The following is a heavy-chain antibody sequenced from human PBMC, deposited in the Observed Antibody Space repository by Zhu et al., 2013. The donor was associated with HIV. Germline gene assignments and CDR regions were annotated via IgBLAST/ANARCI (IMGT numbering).Heavy chain of an antibody. CDR3: SAYDNNWYLFDY. CDR2: IMPILDTA. J-gene: IGHJ4*02. CDR1: GGTFSSHA. Sequence: QVQLVQSGAEVKKPGSSVKVSCKASGGTFSSHAISWVRQAPGQGLEWMGGIMPILDTANYAQKFKGRVTITADESTSTAYMELSSLSSEDTAVYYCSAYDNNWYLFDYWGQGTLVTVSS. D-gene: IGHD1-1*01. V-gene: IGHV1-69*01.